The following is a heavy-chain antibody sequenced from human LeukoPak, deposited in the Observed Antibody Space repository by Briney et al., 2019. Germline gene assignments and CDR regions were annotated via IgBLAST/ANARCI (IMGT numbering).Heavy chain of an antibody. CDR2: IIPIFGTA. V-gene: IGHV1-69*01. J-gene: IGHJ4*02. D-gene: IGHD6-13*01. CDR1: VGTFSSYA. CDR3: AGALDSGYSSSYYVFDY. Sequence: SVTVSCKASVGTFSSYAISWVRQAPGQGLEWMGVIIPIFGTAIHARKFQGRVTITADESTSTAYMELSSLRSDDTAVYYCAGALDSGYSSSYYVFDYWGQGTLVTVST.